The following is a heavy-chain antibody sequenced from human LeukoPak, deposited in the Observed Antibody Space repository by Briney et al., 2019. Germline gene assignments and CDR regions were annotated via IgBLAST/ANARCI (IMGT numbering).Heavy chain of an antibody. CDR3: ARHVRQAYNYIDY. CDR2: IYYDGST. D-gene: IGHD5-24*01. Sequence: PSETLSLTCTVSGGSMSGYYWSWIRQPPGKGLEWIGYIYYDGSTNSNPSVKSRVTMSVDTSKNQLSLKLTSVIAADAAVYFCARHVRQAYNYIDYWGRGTLVTVSS. J-gene: IGHJ4*01. CDR1: GGSMSGYY. V-gene: IGHV4-59*08.